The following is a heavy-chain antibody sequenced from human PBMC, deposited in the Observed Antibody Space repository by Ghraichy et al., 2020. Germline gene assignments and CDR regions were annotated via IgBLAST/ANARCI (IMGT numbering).Heavy chain of an antibody. V-gene: IGHV4-4*09. Sequence: GSLSLTCTVSGGSISSYYWSWIRQPPGKGLEWIGYIYTSGSTNYNPSLKSRVTISVDTSKNQFSLKLSSVTAADTAVYYCARLNYYDSSGYWFDAFDIWGQGTMVTVSS. CDR3: ARLNYYDSSGYWFDAFDI. CDR2: IYTSGST. D-gene: IGHD3-22*01. CDR1: GGSISSYY. J-gene: IGHJ3*02.